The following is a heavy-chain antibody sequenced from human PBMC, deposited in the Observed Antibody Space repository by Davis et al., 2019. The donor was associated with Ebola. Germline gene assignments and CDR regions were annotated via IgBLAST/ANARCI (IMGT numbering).Heavy chain of an antibody. V-gene: IGHV4-38-2*02. D-gene: IGHD3/OR15-3a*01. Sequence: SETLSLTCTVSGGSISSGYYWGWIRQPPGKGLEWIGSIYHSGSTYYNPSLKSRVTISVDTSKNQFSLKLSSVTAADTAVYYCARRGTIDYWGQGTLVTVSS. CDR2: IYHSGST. CDR1: GGSISSGYY. J-gene: IGHJ4*02. CDR3: ARRGTIDY.